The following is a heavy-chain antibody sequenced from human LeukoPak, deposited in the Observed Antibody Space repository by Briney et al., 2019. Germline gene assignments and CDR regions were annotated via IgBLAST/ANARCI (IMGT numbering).Heavy chain of an antibody. CDR2: IYHSGST. CDR1: GGSISSGGYS. D-gene: IGHD5-18*01. Sequence: SETLSLTCAASGGSISSGGYSWSWIRQPPGKGLEWIGYIYHSGSTYYNPSLKSRVTISVDRSKNQFSLKLSSVTAADTAVYYCASEDTAMVPGVGARYYYGMDVGGQGTGVTVSS. V-gene: IGHV4-30-2*01. CDR3: ASEDTAMVPGVGARYYYGMDV. J-gene: IGHJ6*02.